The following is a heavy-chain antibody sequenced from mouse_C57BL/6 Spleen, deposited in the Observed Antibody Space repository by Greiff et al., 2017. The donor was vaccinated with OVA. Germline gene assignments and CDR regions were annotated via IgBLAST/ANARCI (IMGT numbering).Heavy chain of an antibody. CDR2: IHPNSGST. CDR1: GYTFTSYW. J-gene: IGHJ4*01. D-gene: IGHD2-5*01. V-gene: IGHV1-64*01. Sequence: LQESGAELVKPGASVKLSCKASGYTFTSYWMHWVKQRPGQGLEWIGMIHPNSGSTNYNEKFKSKATLTVDKSSSTAYMQLSSLTSEDSAVYYCARGYYSNPYYYAMDYWGQGTSVTVSS. CDR3: ARGYYSNPYYYAMDY.